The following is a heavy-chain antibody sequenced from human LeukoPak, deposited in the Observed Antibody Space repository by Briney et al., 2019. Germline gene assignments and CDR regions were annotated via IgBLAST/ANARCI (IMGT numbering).Heavy chain of an antibody. CDR1: GFTFSNYD. CDR3: AKYLCSTTSCYRNFQH. V-gene: IGHV3-23*01. Sequence: GGSLRLSCAASGFTFSNYDMSWVRQAPGTGLEWVSSIGSDGDTTYYTDSVKGRFTISRDNPKSTLYLQMNSLRAEDTAVYYCAKYLCSTTSCYRNFQHWGQGTLVTVSS. D-gene: IGHD2-2*01. J-gene: IGHJ1*01. CDR2: IGSDGDTT.